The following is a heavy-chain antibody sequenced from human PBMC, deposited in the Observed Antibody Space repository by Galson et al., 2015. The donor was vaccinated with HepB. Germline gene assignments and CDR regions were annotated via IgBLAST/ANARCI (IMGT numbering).Heavy chain of an antibody. CDR2: ISYDGSNK. CDR1: GFTFSSYA. V-gene: IGHV3-30*04. Sequence: SLRLSCAASGFTFSSYAMHWVRQAPGKGLEWVAVISYDGSNKYYADSVKGRFTISRDNSKNTLYLQMNSLRAEDTAVYYCARLYSSGWLAAFDIWGQGTMVTVPS. D-gene: IGHD6-19*01. CDR3: ARLYSSGWLAAFDI. J-gene: IGHJ3*02.